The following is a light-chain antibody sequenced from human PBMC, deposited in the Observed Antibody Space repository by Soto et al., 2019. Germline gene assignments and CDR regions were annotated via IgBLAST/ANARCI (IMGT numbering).Light chain of an antibody. CDR3: SSYTSGSTYV. CDR2: GNS. Sequence: QSVLTQPPSVSGAPGQRVTISCTGSNSNIGAGYDVHWYQLLPGTAPKLIISGNSNRPSGVPDRFSGSKSGNTASLTISGLQAEDEADYYCSSYTSGSTYVFGTGTKVTVL. CDR1: NSNIGAGYD. V-gene: IGLV1-40*01. J-gene: IGLJ1*01.